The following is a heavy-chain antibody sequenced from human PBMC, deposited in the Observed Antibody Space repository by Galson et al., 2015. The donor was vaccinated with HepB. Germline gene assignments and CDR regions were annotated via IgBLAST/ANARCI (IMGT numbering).Heavy chain of an antibody. Sequence: SLRLSCAASGFTFSSYGMHWVRQAPGKGLEWTAVIWYDGSNKYYADSVKGRFTISRDNSKNTLYLQMNSLRAEDTAVYYCARDFSRITMVRGEPGTPIDYWGQGTLVTVSS. CDR2: IWYDGSNK. D-gene: IGHD3-10*01. J-gene: IGHJ4*02. V-gene: IGHV3-33*01. CDR1: GFTFSSYG. CDR3: ARDFSRITMVRGEPGTPIDY.